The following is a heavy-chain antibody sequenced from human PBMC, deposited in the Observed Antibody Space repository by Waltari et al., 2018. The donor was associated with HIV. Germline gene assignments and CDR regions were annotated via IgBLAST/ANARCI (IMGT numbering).Heavy chain of an antibody. D-gene: IGHD3-10*01. V-gene: IGHV3-9*01. CDR2: ISWNSVRI. CDR3: ARGPMYNWFDP. CDR1: GFTFDAYA. Sequence: EVQLVESGGGLVQPGRSLRLSCAASGFTFDAYAMHWVRQAPGKGLECVSSISWNSVRITYADSVRGRFTVSRDNAKNYLYLQMNSLRPDDTAFYYCARGPMYNWFDPWGQGSLVTVSS. J-gene: IGHJ5*02.